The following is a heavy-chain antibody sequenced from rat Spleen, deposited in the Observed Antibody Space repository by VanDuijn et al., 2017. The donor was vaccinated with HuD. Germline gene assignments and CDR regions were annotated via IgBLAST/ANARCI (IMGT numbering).Heavy chain of an antibody. D-gene: IGHD1-11*01. J-gene: IGHJ2*01. CDR1: GFTFSNYG. V-gene: IGHV5-29*01. CDR2: ISSHSGTI. CDR3: ARNYGGSPFDY. Sequence: EVQLVESGGGLVQSGRSLKLSCAASGFTFSNYGMAWVRQAPTKGLEWVAYISSHSGTIYYADTVKDRFTISRDYAKNTLYLQLSSLRSEDTALYYCARNYGGSPFDYWGQGVMVTVSS.